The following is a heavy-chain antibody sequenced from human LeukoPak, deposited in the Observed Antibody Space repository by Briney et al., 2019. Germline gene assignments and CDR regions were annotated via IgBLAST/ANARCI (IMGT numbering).Heavy chain of an antibody. D-gene: IGHD2-21*02. CDR3: ARSSTYCGGDCSYFDY. CDR2: ISSNGGST. CDR1: GFTFSSYA. V-gene: IGHV3-64*01. Sequence: GGSLRLVWAASGFTFSSYAIHSVRQAAGRWLEYVSAISSNGGSTYYENYVKGRFTISRDNSKNTMYLQMGSLRAEDMAVYYCARSSTYCGGDCSYFDYWGPGTLVTVSS. J-gene: IGHJ4*02.